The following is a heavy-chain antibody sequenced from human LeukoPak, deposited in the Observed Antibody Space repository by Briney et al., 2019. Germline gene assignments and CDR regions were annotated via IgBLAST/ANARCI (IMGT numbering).Heavy chain of an antibody. V-gene: IGHV1-2*02. D-gene: IGHD1-26*01. CDR1: GYTFTGYY. CDR3: AGADPRGGYYFDH. Sequence: ASVKVSCKASGYTFTGYYMHWVRQAPGQGLEWMGWINPNSGGTNYAQKFQGRVTMTRDTSISTAYMELSRLRSDDTAVYYCAGADPRGGYYFDHWGQGTLVTVSS. CDR2: INPNSGGT. J-gene: IGHJ4*02.